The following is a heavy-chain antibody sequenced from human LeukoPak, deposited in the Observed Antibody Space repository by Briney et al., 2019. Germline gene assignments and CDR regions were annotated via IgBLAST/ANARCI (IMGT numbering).Heavy chain of an antibody. V-gene: IGHV3-30*02. CDR3: AKDQYCDFWSGYQRDYYYYYMDV. Sequence: GGSLRLSCAASGFTFSSYGMHWVRQAPGKGLEWVAFIRFDGSNEYYADSVKGRFTISRDNSKNTLYLQMNSLRAEDTAVYYCAKDQYCDFWSGYQRDYYYYYMDVWGKGTTVTVSS. D-gene: IGHD3-3*01. CDR1: GFTFSSYG. J-gene: IGHJ6*03. CDR2: IRFDGSNE.